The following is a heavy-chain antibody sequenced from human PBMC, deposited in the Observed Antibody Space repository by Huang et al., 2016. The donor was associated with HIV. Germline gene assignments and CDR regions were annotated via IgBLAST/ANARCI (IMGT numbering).Heavy chain of an antibody. CDR1: GDPMTGFY. D-gene: IGHD4-4*01. J-gene: IGHJ4*02. V-gene: IGHV4-4*07. CDR2: IHSDGNT. Sequence: QVYLHESGPGRLKPSDTLSLTCTVSGDPMTGFYWSWIRQSVAKGLEWVGPIHSDGNTDFSPTLRSRIAMSIHPTKHQFSLALNSMTAADAGVYYCARDNAYRGFFDFWGQGVLVTVPS. CDR3: ARDNAYRGFFDF.